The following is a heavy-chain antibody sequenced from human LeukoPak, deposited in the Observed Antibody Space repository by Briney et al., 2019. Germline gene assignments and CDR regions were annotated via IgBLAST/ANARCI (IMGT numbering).Heavy chain of an antibody. Sequence: PSETLSLTCTVSGGSISDYYWTWIRQSPGTGLEWIGYMDYSGSTNYNPSLKSRVTISVDTSKNQFSLKLSSVTAADTAVYHCARHLITADAFDIWGQGTMVTVSS. V-gene: IGHV4-59*01. J-gene: IGHJ3*02. CDR1: GGSISDYY. CDR2: MDYSGST. CDR3: ARHLITADAFDI.